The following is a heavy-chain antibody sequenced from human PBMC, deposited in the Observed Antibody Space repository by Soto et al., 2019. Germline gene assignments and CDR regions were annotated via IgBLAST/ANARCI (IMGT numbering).Heavy chain of an antibody. Sequence: SEPLSLTCTVSGGSISSGGYYWSWIRQHPGKGLEWTGYIYYSGSTNYNPSLKSRVTISVDTSKNQFSLKLSSVTAADTAVYYCARDDYGDYYFDYWGQGTLVTVSS. V-gene: IGHV4-61*08. CDR1: GGSISSGGYY. CDR3: ARDDYGDYYFDY. D-gene: IGHD4-17*01. J-gene: IGHJ4*02. CDR2: IYYSGST.